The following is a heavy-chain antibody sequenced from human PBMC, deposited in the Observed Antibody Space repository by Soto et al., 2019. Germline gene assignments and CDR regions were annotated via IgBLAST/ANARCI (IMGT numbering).Heavy chain of an antibody. CDR3: ARDGVRGVIMGVPYGMDV. V-gene: IGHV1-2*04. CDR1: GYTFTGYY. J-gene: IGHJ6*02. CDR2: INPNSGGT. D-gene: IGHD3-10*01. Sequence: ASVKVSCKASGYTFTGYYMHWVRQAPGQGLEWMGWINPNSGGTNYAQKFQGWGTMTRDTSISTAYMELSRLRSDDTAVYYCARDGVRGVIMGVPYGMDVWGQGTTVTVSS.